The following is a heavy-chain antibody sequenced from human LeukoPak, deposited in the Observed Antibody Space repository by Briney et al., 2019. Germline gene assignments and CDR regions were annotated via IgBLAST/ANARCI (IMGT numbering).Heavy chain of an antibody. CDR2: ISSSSSFI. CDR1: GFTFSSYS. Sequence: GGSLRLSCAASGFTFSSYSMNRVRQAPGKGLEWVSSISSSSSFIYYADSVKGRFTISRDNAKNSLYLRMNSLRAEDTAVYYCASRYCGGGSCYFYYWGQGTLVTVSS. J-gene: IGHJ4*02. CDR3: ASRYCGGGSCYFYY. V-gene: IGHV3-21*01. D-gene: IGHD2-15*01.